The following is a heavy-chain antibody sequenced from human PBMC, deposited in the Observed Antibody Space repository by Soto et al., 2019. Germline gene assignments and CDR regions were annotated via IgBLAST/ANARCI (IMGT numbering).Heavy chain of an antibody. V-gene: IGHV3-33*01. CDR2: IWYDGSNK. CDR3: ARDVGGSSPDYFDY. CDR1: GFTFSSYG. Sequence: PGGSLRLSCAASGFTFSSYGMHWVRQAPGKGLEWVAVIWYDGSNKYYADSVKGRFTISRDNSKSTLYLQMNILRAEDTAVYYCARDVGGSSPDYFDYWGQGTLVTVSS. J-gene: IGHJ4*02. D-gene: IGHD1-26*01.